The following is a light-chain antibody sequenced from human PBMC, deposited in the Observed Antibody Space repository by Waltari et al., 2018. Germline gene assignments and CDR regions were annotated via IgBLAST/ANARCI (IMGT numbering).Light chain of an antibody. Sequence: EIVLTQSPGTLSLSPGERATLSCRASQSVSSSYLAWYQQKPGQAPRLLIYGASSRATGIPDRFSGSGSGTDFTLTISRLEPEDFAVYYCQQYGSSHLYTFGQGTKLEIK. CDR2: GAS. V-gene: IGKV3-20*01. CDR3: QQYGSSHLYT. J-gene: IGKJ2*01. CDR1: QSVSSSY.